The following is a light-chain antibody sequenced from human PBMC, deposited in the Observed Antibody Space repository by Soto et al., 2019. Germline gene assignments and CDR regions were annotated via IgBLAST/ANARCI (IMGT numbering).Light chain of an antibody. CDR2: DAS. CDR1: HSVSST. Sequence: EIVLTQSPATLSLSPGERVTLSCRSSHSVSSTLAWYQQKPGQAPRLLLYDASTRTTGIAVMFSGSGSGTDFSLTISSLAHEYFAVYYCQQCSSWPYTFGEGTKLEFK. V-gene: IGKV3-11*01. J-gene: IGKJ2*01. CDR3: QQCSSWPYT.